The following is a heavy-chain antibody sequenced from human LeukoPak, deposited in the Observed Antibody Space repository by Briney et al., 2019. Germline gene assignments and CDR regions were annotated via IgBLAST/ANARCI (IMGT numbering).Heavy chain of an antibody. Sequence: GGSLRLSCATSGFTFSTHTMNWVRQAPGRGLEWVSSISSSSSYINYADSVKGRFTISRDNAKNSLNLQMNSLRAEDTAVYYCARDYYGDYFFDYWGQGTLVTVSS. CDR2: ISSSSSYI. J-gene: IGHJ4*02. CDR1: GFTFSTHT. D-gene: IGHD4-17*01. V-gene: IGHV3-21*01. CDR3: ARDYYGDYFFDY.